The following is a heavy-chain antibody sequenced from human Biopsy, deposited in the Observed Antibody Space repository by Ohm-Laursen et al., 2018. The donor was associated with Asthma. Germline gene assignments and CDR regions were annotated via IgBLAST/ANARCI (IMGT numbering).Heavy chain of an antibody. J-gene: IGHJ4*02. CDR2: IYSGGTS. CDR3: AKDKGGPRIGVAGTFDH. D-gene: IGHD6-13*01. V-gene: IGHV3-23*03. CDR1: GFSFSNFA. Sequence: SLRLSCSASGFSFSNFAIHWVRQAPGKGLEWVSVIYSGGTSHTADSVRGRFTISRDYSKNTLYLQMNSLTGEDTAVYYCAKDKGGPRIGVAGTFDHWGQGTLVTVSS.